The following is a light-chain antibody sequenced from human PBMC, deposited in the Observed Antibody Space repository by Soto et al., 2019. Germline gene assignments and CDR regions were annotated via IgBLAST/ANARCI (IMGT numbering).Light chain of an antibody. CDR3: QQYYSIPYT. J-gene: IGKJ2*01. V-gene: IGKV4-1*01. CDR2: WAS. Sequence: DIVMTQSPDSLAVSLGERATINCKSSQSVFYSSNNKNYLAWYQQKPGQPPKLLIYWASTRESGVPDRFSGSGSGADFTLTISSLRAEDVAVYCCQQYYSIPYTFGQGTNVEIK. CDR1: QSVFYSSNNKNY.